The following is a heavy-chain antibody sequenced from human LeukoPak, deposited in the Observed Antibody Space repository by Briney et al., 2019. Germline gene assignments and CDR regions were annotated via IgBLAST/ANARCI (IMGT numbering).Heavy chain of an antibody. CDR1: GGSISSSHW. D-gene: IGHD3-22*01. CDR3: ARAAGVTTTLHYYYYMDV. V-gene: IGHV4-4*02. CDR2: IYHIGNT. J-gene: IGHJ6*03. Sequence: SETLSLTCAVSGGSISSSHWWSWVRQPPGKGLEWIGEIYHIGNTNYNPSLKSRVTISVDTSKNQFSLKLSSVTAADTAVYYCARAAGVTTTLHYYYYMDVWGKGTTVTVSS.